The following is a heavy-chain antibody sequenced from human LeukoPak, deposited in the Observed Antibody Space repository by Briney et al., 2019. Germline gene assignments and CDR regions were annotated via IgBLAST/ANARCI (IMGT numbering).Heavy chain of an antibody. CDR1: GFTFSSYG. V-gene: IGHV3-21*01. Sequence: GGSLRLSCAASGFTFSSYGMNWVRQAPGKGLEWVSSISSSSSYIYYADSVKGRFTISRDNAKNSLYLQMNSLRAEDTAVYYCARDRLNRSGWSPWGQGTLVTVSS. D-gene: IGHD6-19*01. CDR2: ISSSSSYI. J-gene: IGHJ5*02. CDR3: ARDRLNRSGWSP.